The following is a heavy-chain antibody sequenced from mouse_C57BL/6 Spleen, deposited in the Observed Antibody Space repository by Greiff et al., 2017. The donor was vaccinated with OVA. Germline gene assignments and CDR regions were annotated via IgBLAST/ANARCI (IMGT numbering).Heavy chain of an antibody. Sequence: QVQLQQSGAELVKPGASVKMSCKASGYTFTSYWITWVKQRPGQGLEWIGDIYPGSGSTNYNEKFKSKATLTVDTASSTAYMQLSSLTAEDSAVYYCASSRGDYWGQGTTLTVSS. CDR1: GYTFTSYW. CDR2: IYPGSGST. J-gene: IGHJ2*01. CDR3: ASSRGDY. D-gene: IGHD3-1*01. V-gene: IGHV1-55*01.